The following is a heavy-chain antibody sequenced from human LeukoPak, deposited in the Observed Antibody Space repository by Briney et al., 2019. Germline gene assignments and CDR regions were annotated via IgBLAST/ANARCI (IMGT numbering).Heavy chain of an antibody. CDR3: ATNTGGLRYFDWTDPFDY. V-gene: IGHV3-23*01. CDR1: GFTFSSYA. D-gene: IGHD3-9*01. J-gene: IGHJ4*02. Sequence: GGSLRLSCAASGFTFSSYAMSWVRQAPGKGLEWVSATSGSGGSTYYADSVKGRFTISRDNSKNTLYLQMNSLRAEDTAVYYCATNTGGLRYFDWTDPFDYWGQGTLVTVSS. CDR2: TSGSGGST.